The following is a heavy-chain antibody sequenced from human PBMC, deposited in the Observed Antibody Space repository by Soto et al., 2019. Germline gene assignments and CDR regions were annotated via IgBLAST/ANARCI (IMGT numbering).Heavy chain of an antibody. CDR3: ARLRAPMVRGRWFDP. D-gene: IGHD3-10*01. CDR1: GGSFSGYY. J-gene: IGHJ5*02. Sequence: PSETLSLTCAVYGGSFSGYYWSWIRQPPGKGLEWIGEINHSGSTNYNPSLKSRVTISVDTSKSQFSLKLSSVTAADTAVYYCARLRAPMVRGRWFDPWGQGTLVTVSS. V-gene: IGHV4-34*01. CDR2: INHSGST.